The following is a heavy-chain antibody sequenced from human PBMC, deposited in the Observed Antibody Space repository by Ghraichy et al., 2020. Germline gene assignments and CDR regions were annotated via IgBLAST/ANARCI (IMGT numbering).Heavy chain of an antibody. CDR1: GFTFSHHG. D-gene: IGHD3-22*01. J-gene: IGHJ4*02. CDR2: VSSAGSVT. CDR3: AKEGTLGDYSFDF. Sequence: GGSLRLSCEASGFTFSHHGMHWVRQAPGKGLEWVAVVSSAGSVTYYADSVKGRFTISRDNAKNSLYLQMNSLRTEDTAVYFCAKEGTLGDYSFDFWGKG. V-gene: IGHV3-30*18.